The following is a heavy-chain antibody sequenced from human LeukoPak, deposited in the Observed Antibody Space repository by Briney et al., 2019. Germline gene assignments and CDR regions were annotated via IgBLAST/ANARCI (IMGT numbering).Heavy chain of an antibody. J-gene: IGHJ5*02. CDR1: GGSFSGYY. CDR3: ARGYSGGSFFDP. V-gene: IGHV4-34*01. CDR2: INHSGST. Sequence: KPSETLSLTCAVYGGSFSGYYWSWIRQPPGKGLEWIGEINHSGSTNYNPSLKSRVTISVDTSKNQFSLKLSSVTAADTAVYYCARGYSGGSFFDPWGQGTRVTVFS. D-gene: IGHD2-15*01.